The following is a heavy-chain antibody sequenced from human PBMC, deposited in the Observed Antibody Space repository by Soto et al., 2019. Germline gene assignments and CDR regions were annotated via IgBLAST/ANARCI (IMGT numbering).Heavy chain of an antibody. CDR2: ISSNGGST. D-gene: IGHD3-22*01. CDR1: GFTFSSYA. J-gene: IGHJ3*02. CDR3: VKPGVVSLPVDAFDI. Sequence: GGSLRLSCSASGFTFSSYAMHWVRQAPGKGLEYVSAISSNGGSTYYADSVKGRFTISRDNSKNTLYLQMSSLRAEDTAAYYCVKPGVVSLPVDAFDIWGQGTMVTVSS. V-gene: IGHV3-64D*08.